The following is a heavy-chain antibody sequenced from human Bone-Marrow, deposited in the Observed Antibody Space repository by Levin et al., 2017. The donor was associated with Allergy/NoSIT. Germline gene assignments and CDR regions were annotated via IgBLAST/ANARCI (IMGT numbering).Heavy chain of an antibody. V-gene: IGHV4-59*01. Sequence: SQTLSLTCTVYGGSFTSYYWSWIRQPPGKGLEWIGFIYHSGSTNYNPSLKSRVTISVDTSKNQFSLKLNSVTAADTAVYYCARGGIVVAARFFDYWGQGTLVTVSS. CDR1: GGSFTSYY. J-gene: IGHJ4*02. CDR2: IYHSGST. CDR3: ARGGIVVAARFFDY. D-gene: IGHD6-13*01.